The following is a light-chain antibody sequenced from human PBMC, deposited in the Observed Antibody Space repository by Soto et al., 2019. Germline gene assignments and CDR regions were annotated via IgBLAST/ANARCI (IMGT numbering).Light chain of an antibody. CDR1: QSVSSY. V-gene: IGKV3-11*01. CDR3: QQRSNWPWT. J-gene: IGKJ1*01. Sequence: EIVLTQSPATLSLSPGERATLSCMASQSVSSYLAWYQQKPGQAPRLLIYDASNRATGIPARFSGSGSGTDFTLTISSLEPEDFAVYYCQQRSNWPWTFGQGTKVHIK. CDR2: DAS.